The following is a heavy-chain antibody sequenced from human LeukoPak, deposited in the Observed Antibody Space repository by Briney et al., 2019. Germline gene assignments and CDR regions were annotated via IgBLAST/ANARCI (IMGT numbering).Heavy chain of an antibody. D-gene: IGHD5-24*01. CDR3: ATGLRVVGVSIDGYYYYYYMDV. J-gene: IGHJ6*03. CDR1: GCTFSSYA. Sequence: GASVKVSCKASGCTFSSYAISWVRQAPGQGLEWMGGIIPIYGTANYAQKFQGRVTMTTDESTSTAYMELSSLRSEDTAVYYCATGLRVVGVSIDGYYYYYYMDVWGKGTTVTVSS. V-gene: IGHV1-69*05. CDR2: IIPIYGTA.